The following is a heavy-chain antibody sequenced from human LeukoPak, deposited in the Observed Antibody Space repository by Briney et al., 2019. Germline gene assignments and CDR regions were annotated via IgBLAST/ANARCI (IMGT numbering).Heavy chain of an antibody. J-gene: IGHJ4*02. CDR2: MNPNSGNT. Sequence: ASVKVSCKASGYTFTSYDINWVRQATGQGLEWMGWMNPNSGNTGYAQKLQGRVTMTRNTSISTAYMELSSLRSEDTAVYYCAREGATQTDDFDYWGQGTLVTVSS. D-gene: IGHD1-26*01. V-gene: IGHV1-8*01. CDR3: AREGATQTDDFDY. CDR1: GYTFTSYD.